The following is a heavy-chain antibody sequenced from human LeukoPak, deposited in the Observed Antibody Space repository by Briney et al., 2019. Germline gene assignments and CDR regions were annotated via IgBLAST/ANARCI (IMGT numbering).Heavy chain of an antibody. V-gene: IGHV1-69*13. J-gene: IGHJ6*03. D-gene: IGHD2-15*01. CDR2: IIPIFGTA. Sequence: GASVKVSCKASGGTFSSYAISWVRQAPGQGLEWMGGIIPIFGTANYAQKFQGRVTITADESTSTAYMELSSLRSEYTAVYHCARDKPYCSGGSCHRSYYYYMDVWGKGTTVTISS. CDR3: ARDKPYCSGGSCHRSYYYYMDV. CDR1: GGTFSSYA.